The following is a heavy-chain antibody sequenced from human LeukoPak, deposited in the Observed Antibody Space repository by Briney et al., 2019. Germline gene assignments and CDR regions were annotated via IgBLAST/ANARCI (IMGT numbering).Heavy chain of an antibody. Sequence: SVKVSCKASGGTFSSYAISWVRQAPGQGLEWMGRIIPIFGTANYAQKFQGRVTITTDESTSTAYMELSSLRSEDTAVYYCVRDGGYYYDSSGRTLDYWGQGTLVTVSS. V-gene: IGHV1-69*05. D-gene: IGHD3-22*01. CDR2: IIPIFGTA. CDR1: GGTFSSYA. CDR3: VRDGGYYYDSSGRTLDY. J-gene: IGHJ4*02.